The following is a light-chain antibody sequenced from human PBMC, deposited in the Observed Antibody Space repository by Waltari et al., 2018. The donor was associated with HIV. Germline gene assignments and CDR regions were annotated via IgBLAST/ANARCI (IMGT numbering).Light chain of an antibody. CDR3: ATWHDSLTVV. V-gene: IGLV1-44*01. CDR1: NSNIGSNT. J-gene: IGLJ2*01. Sequence: QSVLTQPHSASGTPGQRVTISCSGSNSNIGSNTVNWYQQLPGTAPKLLIYSDKQRPSGVPDRFSGSKSGTSASLAISGLQSEDEAEYYCATWHDSLTVVFGGGTKLTVL. CDR2: SDK.